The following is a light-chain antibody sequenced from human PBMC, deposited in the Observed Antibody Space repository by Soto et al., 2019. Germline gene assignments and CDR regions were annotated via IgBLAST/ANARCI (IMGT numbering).Light chain of an antibody. V-gene: IGLV2-23*01. CDR3: CSYAGNSAFV. CDR2: EGS. J-gene: IGLJ1*01. Sequence: QSALTQPASVSGSPGQSITISCTGTSSDVGSYNLVSWYQQHPGKALKLMIYEGSERPSGVSNRFSGSKSGNTGSLTISGLQAEDEADYYCCSYAGNSAFVFGTGTKLTVL. CDR1: SSDVGSYNL.